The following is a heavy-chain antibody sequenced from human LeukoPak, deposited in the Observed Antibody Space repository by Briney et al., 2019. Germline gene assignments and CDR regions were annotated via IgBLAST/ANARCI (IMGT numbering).Heavy chain of an antibody. CDR2: IYDSGST. Sequence: KPSETLSLTCTVSGGSIRNYYWSWIRQPPGKGLEWLGYIYDSGSTYYNRSLKSRVTISVDTSKNQFSLKLSSVTAADTAVYYCARGRLYDYVWGGYRHEPFDYWGQGTLVTVPS. D-gene: IGHD3-16*02. V-gene: IGHV4-59*12. J-gene: IGHJ4*02. CDR3: ARGRLYDYVWGGYRHEPFDY. CDR1: GGSIRNYY.